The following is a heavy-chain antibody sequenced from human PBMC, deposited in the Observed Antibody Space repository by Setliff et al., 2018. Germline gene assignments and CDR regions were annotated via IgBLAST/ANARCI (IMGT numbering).Heavy chain of an antibody. CDR2: IYASGRT. CDR3: ARVRNDYPYYIDS. V-gene: IGHV4-61*02. J-gene: IGHJ4*02. CDR1: GGSVSSSSYY. Sequence: PSETLSLTCTVSGGSVSSSSYYWNWIRRPAGKGLEWIGRIYASGRTDYNPSLQSRVSIYLDTSQSQFSLRLSSVTAADTALYFCARVRNDYPYYIDSWGQGTLVTVSS. D-gene: IGHD4-17*01.